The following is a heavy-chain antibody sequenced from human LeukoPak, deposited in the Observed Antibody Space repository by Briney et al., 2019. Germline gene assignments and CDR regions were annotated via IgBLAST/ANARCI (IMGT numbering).Heavy chain of an antibody. J-gene: IGHJ3*02. Sequence: GGSLRLSCAASGFTFSSYAMSWVRQAPGKGLEWVSAISGSGSNTYYADFVKGRFTISRDNSKNTLYLQMNSLRAEDTAVYYCAKNSGMGGGAFDIWGQGTMVTVSS. V-gene: IGHV3-23*01. CDR2: ISGSGSNT. D-gene: IGHD1-26*01. CDR1: GFTFSSYA. CDR3: AKNSGMGGGAFDI.